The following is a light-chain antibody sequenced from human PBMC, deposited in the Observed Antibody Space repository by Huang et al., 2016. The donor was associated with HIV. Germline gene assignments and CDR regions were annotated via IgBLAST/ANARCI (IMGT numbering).Light chain of an antibody. V-gene: IGKV1-39*01. J-gene: IGKJ2*01. CDR3: QQSYTSPYT. Sequence: DVQMTQSPSSLSASVGDSITITCRASQLIITYLNWYQQHPGKAPKLLFYGASSLLGGVPSRFSGSVSGTDFTLTISSLQPEDFATYYCQQSYTSPYTFGQGTKLEI. CDR2: GAS. CDR1: QLIITY.